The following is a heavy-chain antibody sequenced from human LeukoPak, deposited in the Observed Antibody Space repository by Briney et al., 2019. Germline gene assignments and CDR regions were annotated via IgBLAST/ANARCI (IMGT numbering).Heavy chain of an antibody. J-gene: IGHJ2*01. CDR2: AYPADSDA. Sequence: EESLKISCRGSGYSFPNYWIGWVRQLPGKGLEYMGVAYPADSDATYSPSFQGQVTFSADKSTDTAYLQWSSLKASDTAMYYCARRGTWHFDLWGRGTLVTVSS. V-gene: IGHV5-51*01. D-gene: IGHD3/OR15-3a*01. CDR3: ARRGTWHFDL. CDR1: GYSFPNYW.